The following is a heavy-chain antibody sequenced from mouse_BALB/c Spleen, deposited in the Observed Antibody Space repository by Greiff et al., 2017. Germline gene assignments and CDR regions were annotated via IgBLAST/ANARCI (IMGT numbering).Heavy chain of an antibody. Sequence: EVQLVESGGGLVKPGGSLKLSCAASGFTFSSYAMSWVRQSPEKRLEWVAEISSGGSYTYYPDTVTGRFTISRDNAKNTLYLEMSSLRSEDTAMYYCARVLITTVVAKSSYFDYWGQGTTLTVSS. J-gene: IGHJ2*01. CDR2: ISSGGSYT. CDR3: ARVLITTVVAKSSYFDY. V-gene: IGHV5-9-4*01. D-gene: IGHD1-1*01. CDR1: GFTFSSYA.